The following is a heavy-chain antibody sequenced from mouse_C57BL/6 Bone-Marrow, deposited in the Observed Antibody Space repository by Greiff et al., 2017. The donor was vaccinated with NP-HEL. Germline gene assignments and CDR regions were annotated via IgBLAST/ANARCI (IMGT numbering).Heavy chain of an antibody. J-gene: IGHJ3*01. CDR3: TTYYYDSAWFAY. D-gene: IGHD2-4*01. CDR1: GFNIKDDY. V-gene: IGHV14-4*01. Sequence: EVKLQQSGAELVRPGASVKLSCTASGFNIKDDYMHWVKQRPEQGLEWIGRIDPENGDTEYASKFQGKATITADTSSNTAYLQLSSLTSEDTAVYYCTTYYYDSAWFAYWGQGTLVTVSA. CDR2: IDPENGDT.